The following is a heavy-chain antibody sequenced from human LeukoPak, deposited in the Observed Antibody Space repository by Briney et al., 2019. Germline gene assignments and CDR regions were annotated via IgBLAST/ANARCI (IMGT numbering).Heavy chain of an antibody. J-gene: IGHJ4*02. Sequence: GGSLRLSCAATGFTFSSYWIHWVRQAPGKGLVWVSRINSDGSSTHYADSVKGRFTISRDNAKNTLYLQMNSLRAEDTAVYYCARKGMRGSYSDYFDYWGQGTLVTVSS. V-gene: IGHV3-74*01. D-gene: IGHD1-26*01. CDR2: INSDGSST. CDR3: ARKGMRGSYSDYFDY. CDR1: GFTFSSYW.